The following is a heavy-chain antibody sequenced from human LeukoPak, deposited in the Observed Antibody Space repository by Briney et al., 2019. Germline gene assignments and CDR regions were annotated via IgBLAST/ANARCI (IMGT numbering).Heavy chain of an antibody. D-gene: IGHD4-17*01. CDR2: ISAYNGNT. V-gene: IGHV1-18*01. J-gene: IGHJ4*02. Sequence: GASVKVSCKASGYTFTSYGISWVRQAPGQGLEWMGWISAYNGNTNYAQKLQGRVTMTTDTSTSTAYMELRSLRSDDTAVYYCAREGDGDYEDYFGYWGQGTLVTVSS. CDR1: GYTFTSYG. CDR3: AREGDGDYEDYFGY.